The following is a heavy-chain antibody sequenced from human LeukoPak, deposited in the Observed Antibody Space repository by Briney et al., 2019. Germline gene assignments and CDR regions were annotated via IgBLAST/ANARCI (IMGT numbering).Heavy chain of an antibody. J-gene: IGHJ4*02. CDR3: ARVAVGYCSSTSCPPGGY. Sequence: GGSLRLSCAASGFTFSSYSMNWVRQAPGKGLEWVSSISSSSSYIYYADSVKGRFTISRDNAKNSLYLQMNSLRAEDTAVYYCARVAVGYCSSTSCPPGGYWGQGTLVTVSS. CDR1: GFTFSSYS. V-gene: IGHV3-21*01. CDR2: ISSSSSYI. D-gene: IGHD2-2*01.